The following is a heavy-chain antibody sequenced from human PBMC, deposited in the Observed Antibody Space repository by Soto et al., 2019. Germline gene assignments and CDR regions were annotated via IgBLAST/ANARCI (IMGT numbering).Heavy chain of an antibody. V-gene: IGHV1-2*04. Sequence: GASVKVSCKASGYTFTGYYMHWVRQAPGQGLEWMGWINPNSGGTNYAQKFQGWVTMTRDTSISTAYMGLSRLRSDDTAVYYCARGLRITIFGVVLYYYYGMDVWGQGTTVTVSS. D-gene: IGHD3-3*01. J-gene: IGHJ6*02. CDR2: INPNSGGT. CDR3: ARGLRITIFGVVLYYYYGMDV. CDR1: GYTFTGYY.